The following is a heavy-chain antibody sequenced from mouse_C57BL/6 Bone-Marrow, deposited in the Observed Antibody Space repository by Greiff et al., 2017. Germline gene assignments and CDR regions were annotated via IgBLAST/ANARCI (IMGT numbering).Heavy chain of an antibody. Sequence: QVQLQQPGAELVKPGASVKLSCKASGYTFTSYWMQWVNQRPGQGLEWIGEIDPSDSYTNYNQKFKGKATLTVDTSSSTAYMQLSSLTSEDSAVYYCARDHYDYDGGYYFDYWGQGTTLTVSS. CDR2: IDPSDSYT. J-gene: IGHJ2*01. D-gene: IGHD2-4*01. CDR1: GYTFTSYW. V-gene: IGHV1-50*01. CDR3: ARDHYDYDGGYYFDY.